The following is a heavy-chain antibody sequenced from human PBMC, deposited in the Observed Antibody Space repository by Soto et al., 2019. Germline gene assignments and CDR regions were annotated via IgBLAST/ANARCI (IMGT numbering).Heavy chain of an antibody. Sequence: PGGSLRLSCAASGFIFSNYGMSWVRQAPGKGLEWVSAISHGDGSPYYADSVKGRFTISRDNSKNSLYLQMNSLKTEDTAVYYCARGRLAIAAARLYGMDVWGQGTTVTVSS. D-gene: IGHD6-13*01. CDR2: ISHGDGSP. CDR1: GFIFSNYG. CDR3: ARGRLAIAAARLYGMDV. J-gene: IGHJ6*02. V-gene: IGHV3-23*01.